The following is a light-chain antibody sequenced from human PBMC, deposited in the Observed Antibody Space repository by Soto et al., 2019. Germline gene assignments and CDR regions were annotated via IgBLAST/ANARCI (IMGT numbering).Light chain of an antibody. J-gene: IGKJ2*01. CDR1: QSVSSY. Sequence: EIVLTQSPATLSLSPGERATLSCRASQSVSSYLAWYQQTPGQAPRLLIYDASNRAASIPARFSGSGSGTYFPRTIRSLEPEDFAVYYCQQRSNWPPYTFGQGTKLEIK. CDR2: DAS. V-gene: IGKV3-11*01. CDR3: QQRSNWPPYT.